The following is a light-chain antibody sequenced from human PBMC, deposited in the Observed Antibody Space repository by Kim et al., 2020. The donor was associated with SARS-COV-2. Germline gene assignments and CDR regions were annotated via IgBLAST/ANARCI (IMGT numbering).Light chain of an antibody. J-gene: IGLJ2*01. CDR2: RDS. CDR3: QVWDSSTAGVV. CDR1: NIGSKN. V-gene: IGLV3-9*01. Sequence: SYELTQPLSVSVALGQTAGITCGGNNIGSKNVHWYQQKPGQAPVLVIYRDSNRPSGIPERFSGSNSGNTATLTISRAQAGDEADYYCQVWDSSTAGVVFGGGTQLTVL.